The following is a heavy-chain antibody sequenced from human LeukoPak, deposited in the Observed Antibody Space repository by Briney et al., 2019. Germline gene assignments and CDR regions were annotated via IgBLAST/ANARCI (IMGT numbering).Heavy chain of an antibody. D-gene: IGHD1-7*01. V-gene: IGHV3-48*03. CDR1: GFPFSSYE. J-gene: IGHJ3*02. CDR2: ISSSGNAI. Sequence: GGSPRLSCAASGFPFSSYEMNWVRQAPGKGLEWVSYISSSGNAIYYADSVKGRFTISRDNAKNSLYLQMNSLRAEDTAVYYCARGTLDPHAAFDIWGQGTLVTVSS. CDR3: ARGTLDPHAAFDI.